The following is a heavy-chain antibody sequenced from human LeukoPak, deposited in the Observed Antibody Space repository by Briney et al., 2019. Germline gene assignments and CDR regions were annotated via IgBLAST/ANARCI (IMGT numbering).Heavy chain of an antibody. J-gene: IGHJ4*02. CDR2: ITASGGNT. Sequence: GGSLRLSCAASGFTFSSYAMGWVRQAPGQGLEWVSAITASGGNTYYAASVQGRFTISRDNSKNTLYLHWNSLRSEDTAVQYCAKGNGYSYGRYYFDYWGQGTLVTVSS. CDR1: GFTFSSYA. D-gene: IGHD5-18*01. V-gene: IGHV3-23*01. CDR3: AKGNGYSYGRYYFDY.